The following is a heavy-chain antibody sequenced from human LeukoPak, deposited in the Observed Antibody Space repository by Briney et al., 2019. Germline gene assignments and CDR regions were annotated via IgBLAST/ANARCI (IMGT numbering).Heavy chain of an antibody. D-gene: IGHD3-9*01. CDR2: ISGSGGST. J-gene: IGHJ4*02. Sequence: GGSLRLSCAASGFTFSSYAMSWVRQAPGKGLEWVSAISGSGGSTYYADSVKGGFTISIDKSKTTLYLQMNSLRAEDTAVYYCAKSDWFDLIIYFDYWGQGALVTVSS. V-gene: IGHV3-23*01. CDR1: GFTFSSYA. CDR3: AKSDWFDLIIYFDY.